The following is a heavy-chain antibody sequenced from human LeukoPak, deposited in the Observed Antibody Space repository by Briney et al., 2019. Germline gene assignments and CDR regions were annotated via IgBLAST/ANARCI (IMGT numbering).Heavy chain of an antibody. J-gene: IGHJ4*02. Sequence: AASVTVSCKASGYTFGSYGISWVRQAPGQGLEWMGWISAYNGNTNYAQKLQGRVTMTTDTSTTTAYMELRSLRSDDTAVYYCARGVGVNSRPDYWGQGTLVTVSS. CDR1: GYTFGSYG. D-gene: IGHD1-26*01. CDR3: ARGVGVNSRPDY. CDR2: ISAYNGNT. V-gene: IGHV1-18*01.